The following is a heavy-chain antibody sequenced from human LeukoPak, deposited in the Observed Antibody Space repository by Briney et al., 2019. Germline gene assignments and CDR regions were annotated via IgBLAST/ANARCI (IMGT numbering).Heavy chain of an antibody. V-gene: IGHV4-34*01. Sequence: KASETLSLTCAVYGGSFSGYYWSWIRQPPGKGLEWIGEINHSGSTNYNPSLKSRVTTSVDTSKNQFSLKLSSVTAADTAVYYCARVTQYDFWSGYYPGIDYWGQGTLVTVSS. CDR2: INHSGST. CDR1: GGSFSGYY. D-gene: IGHD3-3*01. CDR3: ARVTQYDFWSGYYPGIDY. J-gene: IGHJ4*02.